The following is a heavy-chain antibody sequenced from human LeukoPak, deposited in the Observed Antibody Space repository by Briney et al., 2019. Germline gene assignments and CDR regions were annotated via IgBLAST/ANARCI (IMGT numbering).Heavy chain of an antibody. CDR2: IFQGGGEI. D-gene: IGHD5-18*01. CDR1: GFTLSSFA. CDR3: ATYRQVLLPFES. Sequence: GGSLRLSCAASGFTLSSFAMIWVRQPPGKGLEWVSSIFQGGGEIHYADSVRGRFTISRDNSKSTLFLQMNSLRAEDTAIYYCATYRQVLLPFESWGQGTLVTVSS. J-gene: IGHJ4*02. V-gene: IGHV3-23*01.